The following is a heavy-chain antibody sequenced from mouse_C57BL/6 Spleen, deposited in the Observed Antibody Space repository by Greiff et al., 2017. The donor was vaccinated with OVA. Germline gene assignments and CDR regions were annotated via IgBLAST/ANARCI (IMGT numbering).Heavy chain of an antibody. D-gene: IGHD2-3*01. CDR2: IDPSDSYT. Sequence: QVQLQQSGAELVKPGASVKLSCKASGYTFTSYWMQWVKQRPGQGLEWIGEIDPSDSYTNYNQKFKGKATLTVDTSSSTAYMQLSSLTSEDSAVYYCARRRNDGYYAFDYWGQGTTLTVSS. V-gene: IGHV1-50*01. J-gene: IGHJ2*01. CDR1: GYTFTSYW. CDR3: ARRRNDGYYAFDY.